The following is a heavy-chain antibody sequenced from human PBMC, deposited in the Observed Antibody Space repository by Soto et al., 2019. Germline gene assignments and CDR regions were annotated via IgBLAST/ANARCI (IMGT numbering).Heavy chain of an antibody. V-gene: IGHV3-30-3*01. CDR2: ISYDGSNK. CDR1: GFTFSSYA. D-gene: IGHD3-10*01. CDR3: ARDPEGVKYYYYGMDV. J-gene: IGHJ6*02. Sequence: GGSLRLSCAASGFTFSSYAMHWVRQAPGKGLEWVAVISYDGSNKYYADSVKGRFTISRDNSKNTLYLQMNSLRAEDTAVYYCARDPEGVKYYYYGMDVWGQGTTVTVSS.